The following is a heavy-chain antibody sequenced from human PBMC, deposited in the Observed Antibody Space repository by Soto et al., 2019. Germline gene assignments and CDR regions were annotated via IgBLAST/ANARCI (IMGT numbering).Heavy chain of an antibody. D-gene: IGHD7-27*01. Sequence: QLTLKESGPTRVKPTHTLALTCTFSGFSLTTSGVGVGWIRKTPGKPLEWLAFIYWDDDKRYNPSLKNRLTITKDTSKNQVVLIMADMDPVDTGTYFCAHRGYMYGNWDHGYFDYWGQGTLVTVSS. CDR2: IYWDDDK. CDR3: AHRGYMYGNWDHGYFDY. V-gene: IGHV2-5*02. J-gene: IGHJ4*02. CDR1: GFSLTTSGVG.